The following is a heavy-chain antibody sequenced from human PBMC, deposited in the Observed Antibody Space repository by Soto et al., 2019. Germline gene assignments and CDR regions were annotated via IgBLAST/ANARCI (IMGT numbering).Heavy chain of an antibody. V-gene: IGHV1-2*02. J-gene: IGHJ4*02. D-gene: IGHD6-13*01. CDR2: INPNSGGT. CDR1: GYTFTGYY. CDR3: ARLIPGSWYDFDY. Sequence: AASVKVSCKASGYTFTGYYMHWVRQAPGQGLEWMGWINPNSGGTNYAQKFQGRVTMTRDTSISTAYMELSRLRSDDTAVYYCARLIPGSWYDFDYWGQGTLVTVSS.